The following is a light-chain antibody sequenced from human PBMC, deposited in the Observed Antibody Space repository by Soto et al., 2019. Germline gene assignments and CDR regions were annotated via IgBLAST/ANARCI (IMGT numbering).Light chain of an antibody. CDR1: QSISTY. J-gene: IGKJ4*01. V-gene: IGKV1-39*01. CDR3: QQSYSTPRT. Sequence: DIQMTQSPSPLSASVGDRVTITCRASQSISTYLNWYQQKPGKVPKLLIYGASSLQSGVPSRFSGSGSGTEFTLSISSLQPEDFATYYCQQSYSTPRTFGGGTKVEIK. CDR2: GAS.